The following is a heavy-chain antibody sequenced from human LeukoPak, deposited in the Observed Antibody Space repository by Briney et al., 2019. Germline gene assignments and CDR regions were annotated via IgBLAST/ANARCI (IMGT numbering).Heavy chain of an antibody. CDR3: ARSYGLGNYFDY. CDR2: IYYSGSA. V-gene: IGHV4-59*01. D-gene: IGHD3-10*01. CDR1: GGSISTYY. Sequence: SETPSLTCTVFGGSISTYYWSWIRQPPGKRLEWIGYIYYSGSAKYNPSLKSRVTISVDTSKNQFSLKLSSVTAADTAVYYCARSYGLGNYFDYWGQGTLVTVSS. J-gene: IGHJ4*01.